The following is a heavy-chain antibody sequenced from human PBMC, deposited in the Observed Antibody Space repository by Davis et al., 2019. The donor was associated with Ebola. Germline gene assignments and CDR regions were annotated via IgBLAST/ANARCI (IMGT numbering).Heavy chain of an antibody. CDR3: ARQGRLYYYYGMDV. CDR1: GGSFSGYY. CDR2: INHSGST. V-gene: IGHV4-34*01. Sequence: SETLSLTCAVYGGSFSGYYWSWIRQPPGKGQEWIGEINHSGSTNYNPSLKSRVTISVDTSKNQFSLKLSSVTAADTAVYYCARQGRLYYYYGMDVWGQGTTVTVSS. J-gene: IGHJ6*02.